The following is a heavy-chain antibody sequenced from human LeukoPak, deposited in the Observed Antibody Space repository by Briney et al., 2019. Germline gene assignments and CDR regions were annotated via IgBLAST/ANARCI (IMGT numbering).Heavy chain of an antibody. J-gene: IGHJ3*02. D-gene: IGHD3-3*01. Sequence: GGSLRLSCAASGFTFSSFVMNWVRQSPGKGLEWVSGISDSGGSTYYADSVKGRFTISRDNSKNTLYLQMNSLRAEDTALYYCAKDRIGVLPDAFDIWGQGTMVTVSS. CDR3: AKDRIGVLPDAFDI. V-gene: IGHV3-23*01. CDR2: ISDSGGST. CDR1: GFTFSSFV.